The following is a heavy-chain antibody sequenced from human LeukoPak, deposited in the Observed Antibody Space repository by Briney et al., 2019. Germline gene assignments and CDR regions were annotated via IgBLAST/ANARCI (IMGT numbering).Heavy chain of an antibody. CDR2: IYYSGST. CDR1: GGSISSYY. Sequence: KPSGTLSLTCTVSGGSISSYYWSWIRQPPGKGLEWIGYIYYSGSTNYNPSLKSRVTISVDTSKNQFSLKLSSVTAADTAVYYCARLMAVADPYYYYGMDVWGQGTTVTVSS. V-gene: IGHV4-59*08. J-gene: IGHJ6*02. D-gene: IGHD6-19*01. CDR3: ARLMAVADPYYYYGMDV.